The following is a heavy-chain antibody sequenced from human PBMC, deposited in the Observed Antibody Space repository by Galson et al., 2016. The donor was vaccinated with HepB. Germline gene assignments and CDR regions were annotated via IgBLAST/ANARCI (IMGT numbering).Heavy chain of an antibody. J-gene: IGHJ6*02. Sequence: CAISGDSVSTTSAAWNWIRQSPSRGLEWLGRTYYRSKWYNDYAVSVKSRMTINPDTSKNQFSLQLKSVSPEDTAVYYCARDVIRGYDLDYYYAMDVWGQGTTVTVSS. CDR3: ARDVIRGYDLDYYYAMDV. CDR2: TYYRSKWYN. CDR1: GDSVSTTSAA. V-gene: IGHV6-1*01. D-gene: IGHD5-12*01.